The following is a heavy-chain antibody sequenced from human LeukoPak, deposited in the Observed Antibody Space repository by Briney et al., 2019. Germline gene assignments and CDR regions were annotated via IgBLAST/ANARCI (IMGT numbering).Heavy chain of an antibody. D-gene: IGHD3-16*01. CDR2: IYYSGST. J-gene: IGHJ3*02. CDR3: ARSSLAWGAFDI. CDR1: GGSISSSSYY. Sequence: SETLSLTCTVSGGSISSSSYYWGWIRQPPGKGLEWIGSIYYSGSTYYNPSLKSRVTISVDTSKNQFSLKLSSVTAADTAGYYCARSSLAWGAFDIWGQGTMVTVSS. V-gene: IGHV4-39*07.